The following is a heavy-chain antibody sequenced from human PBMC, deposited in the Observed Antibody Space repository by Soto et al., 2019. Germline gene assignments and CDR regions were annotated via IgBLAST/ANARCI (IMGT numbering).Heavy chain of an antibody. CDR3: AREHGGYSYGSAFDI. J-gene: IGHJ3*02. CDR1: GYTFTSYY. V-gene: IGHV1-46*01. Sequence: ASVKVSCKASGYTFTSYYMHWVRQAPGQGLEWMGIINPSGGSTSYAQKFQGRVTMTRDTSTSTVYMELSSLRSEDTAVYYCAREHGGYSYGSAFDIWGQGTMVTVSS. CDR2: INPSGGST. D-gene: IGHD5-18*01.